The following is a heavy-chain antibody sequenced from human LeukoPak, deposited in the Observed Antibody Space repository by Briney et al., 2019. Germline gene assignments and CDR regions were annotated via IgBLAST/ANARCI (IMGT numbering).Heavy chain of an antibody. V-gene: IGHV3-53*01. Sequence: GGSLRLSCTASEFTISRNYMLWVRQAPGKGLEWVSLIFSNGDTHYADSVKGRFTISRDTSKNTVSLQMNSLRVEDTAMYYCTRDQMNYWGQGTLVTVSS. CDR3: TRDQMNY. J-gene: IGHJ4*02. CDR2: IFSNGDT. CDR1: EFTISRNY. D-gene: IGHD5-24*01.